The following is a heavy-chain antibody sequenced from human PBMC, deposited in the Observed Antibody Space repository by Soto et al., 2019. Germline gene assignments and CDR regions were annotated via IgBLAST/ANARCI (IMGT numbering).Heavy chain of an antibody. Sequence: SETLSLTCTVSGGSISSSSYYWGWIRQPPGKGLEWIGTIYYSGSTYYNPSLESRVTISVDTSKNQFSLKLSSVTAADTAVYYCARHLTPVTTEWFDPWGQGTLVTVSS. J-gene: IGHJ5*02. V-gene: IGHV4-39*01. CDR1: GGSISSSSYY. CDR3: ARHLTPVTTEWFDP. CDR2: IYYSGST. D-gene: IGHD4-17*01.